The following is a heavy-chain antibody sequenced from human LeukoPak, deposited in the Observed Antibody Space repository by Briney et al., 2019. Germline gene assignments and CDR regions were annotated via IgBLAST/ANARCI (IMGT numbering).Heavy chain of an antibody. V-gene: IGHV4-34*01. CDR3: ARDDSSGYYFDY. D-gene: IGHD3-22*01. CDR1: GGAFRGYY. Sequence: SETLSLTRAFHGGAFRGYYWSWIPQPPGKGLEWIGEINHSGSTNYNPSLKSRVTISVDTSKNQFSLKLSSVTAADTAVYYCARDDSSGYYFDYWGQGTLVTVSS. CDR2: INHSGST. J-gene: IGHJ4*02.